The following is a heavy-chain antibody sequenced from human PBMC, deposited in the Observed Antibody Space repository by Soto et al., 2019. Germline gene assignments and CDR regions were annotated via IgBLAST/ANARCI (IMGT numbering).Heavy chain of an antibody. J-gene: IGHJ6*02. D-gene: IGHD2-2*01. CDR1: GFPFSSYT. CDR2: ISFDGSSK. CDR3: ARDTVTSFTPYQGFDYYGMDV. V-gene: IGHV3-30*09. Sequence: QEHLVESGGGVVQPGGSLTLSCTASGFPFSSYTMHWLRRAPGKGLEWVGIISFDGSSKYYADWLNGRIVISRDNSKDSLYLQMDTLRPDDTAIYYCARDTVTSFTPYQGFDYYGMDVWGQGTTVTVSS.